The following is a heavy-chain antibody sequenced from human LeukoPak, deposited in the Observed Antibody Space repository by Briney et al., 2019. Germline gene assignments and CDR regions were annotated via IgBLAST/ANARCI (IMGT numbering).Heavy chain of an antibody. V-gene: IGHV1-46*02. J-gene: IGHJ5*02. CDR2: IHPNDGGT. D-gene: IGHD2-15*01. CDR3: ARGDIDH. CDR1: GYTFNIYY. Sequence: ASVKVSCKTSGYTFNIYYVQWVRQAPGQGLEWMGVIHPNDGGTTYAQKFQGRIIMTSDASTSTIYMELSSLRSDDTAVYYCARGDIDHWGQGTVVTVYS.